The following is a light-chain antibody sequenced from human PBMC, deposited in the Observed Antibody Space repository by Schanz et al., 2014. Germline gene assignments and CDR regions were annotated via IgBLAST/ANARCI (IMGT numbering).Light chain of an antibody. CDR3: SSYAGGNTVYV. Sequence: QSALTQPRSVSGSPGQSVTISCTGTSSDVGGYNYVSWYQQHPGKAPKLIIYDVSKRPSGVPDRFSGSKSGNTASLTVSGLQADDEADYYCSSYAGGNTVYVFGTGTKLTVL. V-gene: IGLV2-11*01. CDR1: SSDVGGYNY. J-gene: IGLJ1*01. CDR2: DVS.